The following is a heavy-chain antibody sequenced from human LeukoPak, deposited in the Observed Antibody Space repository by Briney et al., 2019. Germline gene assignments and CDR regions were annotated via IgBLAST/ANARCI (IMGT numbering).Heavy chain of an antibody. D-gene: IGHD4/OR15-4a*01. CDR2: IYHSGST. Sequence: SETLSLTCTVSGYSISSGYYWGWIRQPPGKGLEWIGSIYHSGSTYYNPSLKSRVTISVDTSKNQFSLKLSSVTAADTAVYYCMRSGANSGGNWGQGILVTVSS. V-gene: IGHV4-38-2*02. CDR3: MRSGANSGGN. CDR1: GYSISSGYY. J-gene: IGHJ4*02.